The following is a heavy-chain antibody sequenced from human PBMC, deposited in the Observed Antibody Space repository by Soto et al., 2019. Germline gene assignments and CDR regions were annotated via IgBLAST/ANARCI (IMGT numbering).Heavy chain of an antibody. V-gene: IGHV3-30*18. CDR3: AKDRVYGGYGYYYGMDV. Sequence: GGSLRLSCAASGFTFSSYGMHWVRQAPGKGLEWVAVISYDGSNKYYADSVKGRFTISRDNSKNTLYLQMNSLRAEDTAVYYCAKDRVYGGYGYYYGMDVWGQGTTVTVSS. CDR2: ISYDGSNK. D-gene: IGHD4-17*01. J-gene: IGHJ6*02. CDR1: GFTFSSYG.